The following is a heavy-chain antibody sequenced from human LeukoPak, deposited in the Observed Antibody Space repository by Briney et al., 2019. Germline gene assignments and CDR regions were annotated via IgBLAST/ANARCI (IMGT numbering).Heavy chain of an antibody. D-gene: IGHD3-3*01. J-gene: IGHJ4*02. V-gene: IGHV4-61*01. CDR2: IYYSGST. Sequence: MPSETLSLTCTVSGGSVSSGSYYWSWIRQPPGKGLEWIGYIYYSGSTNYNPSLKSRVTISVDTSKNQFSLKLSSVTAADTAVYYCARSLLKSGFWSGYYEGYYIDYWGQGTLVTVSS. CDR1: GGSVSSGSYY. CDR3: ARSLLKSGFWSGYYEGYYIDY.